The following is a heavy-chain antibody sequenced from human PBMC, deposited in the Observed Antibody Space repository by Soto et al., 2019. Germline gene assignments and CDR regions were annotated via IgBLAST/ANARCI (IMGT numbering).Heavy chain of an antibody. CDR2: ISYDESNK. CDR1: GFTFSSYG. CDR3: AKVETGTTSFTGFAY. Sequence: QVQLVESGGGVVQPGRSLRLSCAASGFTFSSYGVHWVRQAPGKGLEWVAFISYDESNKHYADSVKGRFTISRDNSKNTLYLQMNSLRAEDTAVYYCAKVETGTTSFTGFAYWGQGTLVTVSS. J-gene: IGHJ4*02. V-gene: IGHV3-30*18. D-gene: IGHD1-1*01.